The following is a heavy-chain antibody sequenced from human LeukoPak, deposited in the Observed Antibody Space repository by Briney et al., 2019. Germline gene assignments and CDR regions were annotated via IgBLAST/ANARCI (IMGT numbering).Heavy chain of an antibody. D-gene: IGHD1-14*01. CDR3: ARVGSGTVDY. CDR1: GGSISSYY. J-gene: IGHJ4*02. Sequence: SETLSLTCTVSGGSISSYYWSWIRQPPGKGLEWIGYIYYSGSTNYNPSLESRVTISVDTSKNQFSLKLSSVTAADTAVYYCARVGSGTVDYWGQGTLVTVSS. CDR2: IYYSGST. V-gene: IGHV4-59*01.